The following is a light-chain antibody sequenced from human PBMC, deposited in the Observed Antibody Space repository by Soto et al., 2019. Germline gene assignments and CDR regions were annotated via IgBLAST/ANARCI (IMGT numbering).Light chain of an antibody. CDR1: SSDVGSYNL. CDR2: EGT. Sequence: QSVLTQPASVSGSPGQSITISCTGTSSDVGSYNLVSWYQQHPGKAPKLMIYEGTKRPSGVSDRFSGSRSGNTAPLTISGLQAEDEADYYCCSYASRSTDVFGTGTKLTVL. J-gene: IGLJ1*01. V-gene: IGLV2-23*01. CDR3: CSYASRSTDV.